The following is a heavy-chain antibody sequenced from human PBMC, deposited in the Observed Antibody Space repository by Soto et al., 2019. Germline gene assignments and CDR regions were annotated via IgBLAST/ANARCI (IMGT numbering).Heavy chain of an antibody. CDR3: AREGRIAARHLYYYYGMDV. CDR2: ISSSSSYI. J-gene: IGHJ6*02. V-gene: IGHV3-21*01. CDR1: GFTFSSYS. Sequence: GGTLRLSCAASGFTFSSYSMNWVRQAPGKGLEWVSSISSSSSYIYYADSVKGRFTISRDNAKNSLYLQMNSLRAEDTAVYYCAREGRIAARHLYYYYGMDVWGQGTTVTSP. D-gene: IGHD6-6*01.